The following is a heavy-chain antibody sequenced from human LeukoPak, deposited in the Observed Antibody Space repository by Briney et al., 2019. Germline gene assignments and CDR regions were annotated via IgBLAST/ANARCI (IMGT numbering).Heavy chain of an antibody. V-gene: IGHV3-23*01. CDR1: GFTFSSYA. CDR2: ISGSGDST. CDR3: AKEASLDFWSGQQILFDP. Sequence: GGSLRLSCAASGFTFSSYAMSWVRQAPGKGLEWVSTISGSGDSTYYADSVKGRFTISRDNSKNTLYLQMNSLRAEDTAIYYCAKEASLDFWSGQQILFDPWGRGTLVTVSS. D-gene: IGHD3-3*01. J-gene: IGHJ5*02.